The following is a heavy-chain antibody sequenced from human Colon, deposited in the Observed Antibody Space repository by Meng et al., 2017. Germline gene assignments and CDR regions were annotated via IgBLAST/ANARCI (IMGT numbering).Heavy chain of an antibody. J-gene: IGHJ4*02. V-gene: IGHV1-3*04. CDR1: GYSFTTYS. D-gene: IGHD3-3*01. Sequence: QLVRSGAGGDQPGPSLKVSVKASGYSFTTYSMHWVRQDPGQGLAWLAWINTANGNAVYPETFQGRLTITRDASASTVNMDLSSLRSEDTDAYFCARDFSPRGDYWGQGTLVTVSS. CDR2: INTANGNA. CDR3: ARDFSPRGDY.